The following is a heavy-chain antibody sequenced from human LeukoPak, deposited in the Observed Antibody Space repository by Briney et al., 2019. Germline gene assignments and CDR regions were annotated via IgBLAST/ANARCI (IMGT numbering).Heavy chain of an antibody. Sequence: SETLSLTCTVTGASISSHYWCWIRQTPGTGLEWIGDIYDRGSTTYNPSLKNRVSISVDTSRNQFSLNLRSVTAADTAVYYCAKIEVGRFDPWGQGTLVTVSS. D-gene: IGHD1-26*01. J-gene: IGHJ5*02. CDR3: AKIEVGRFDP. V-gene: IGHV4-59*11. CDR2: IYDRGST. CDR1: GASISSHY.